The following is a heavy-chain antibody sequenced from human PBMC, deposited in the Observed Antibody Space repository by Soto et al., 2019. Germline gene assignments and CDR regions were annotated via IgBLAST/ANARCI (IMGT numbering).Heavy chain of an antibody. CDR3: ARALVGARGWFDP. V-gene: IGHV3-30-3*01. Sequence: QVQLVESGGGVVQPGRSLRLSCAASGFTFSSYAMHWVRQAPGKGLEWVAVISYVGSNKYYADSVKGRFTISRDNSKNTLYLQMNSLRAEDTAVYYCARALVGARGWFDPWGKGTLVTVSS. J-gene: IGHJ5*02. D-gene: IGHD1-26*01. CDR1: GFTFSSYA. CDR2: ISYVGSNK.